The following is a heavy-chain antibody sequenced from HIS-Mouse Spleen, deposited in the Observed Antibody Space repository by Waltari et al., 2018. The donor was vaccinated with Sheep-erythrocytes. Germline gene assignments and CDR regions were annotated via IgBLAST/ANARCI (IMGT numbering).Heavy chain of an antibody. Sequence: EVQLVESGGGLVKPGGSLRLSCAASGFIFSNAWMSWVRQAPGKGGGWVGRIKSKTDGRTTNYAEPVKGRLTISREDSKNTLYLQMNSLKTEDTAVYYCTTRKGAFDIWGQGTMVTVSS. CDR1: GFIFSNAW. V-gene: IGHV3-15*06. CDR2: IKSKTDGRTT. J-gene: IGHJ3*02. CDR3: TTRKGAFDI.